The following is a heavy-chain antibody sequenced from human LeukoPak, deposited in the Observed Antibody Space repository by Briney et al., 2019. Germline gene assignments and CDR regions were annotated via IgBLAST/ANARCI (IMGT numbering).Heavy chain of an antibody. Sequence: AASVKVSCKASGGNFISHAISWVRQAPGQGLEWMGWISGYNGNTNYAQKLQGRVTMTTDTSTTTAYMELRSLRSDDTAVYYCARDWYYYDSSGHEDYWGQGTLVTVSS. CDR3: ARDWYYYDSSGHEDY. J-gene: IGHJ4*02. CDR2: ISGYNGNT. D-gene: IGHD3-22*01. CDR1: GGNFISHA. V-gene: IGHV1-18*01.